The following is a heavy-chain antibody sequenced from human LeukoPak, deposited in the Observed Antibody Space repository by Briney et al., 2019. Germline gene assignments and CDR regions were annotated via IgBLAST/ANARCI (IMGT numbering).Heavy chain of an antibody. CDR2: INHSGST. J-gene: IGHJ4*02. D-gene: IGHD6-19*01. Sequence: SETLSLTCTVSGGSISSYYWSWIRQPPGKGLEWIGEINHSGSTNYNPSLKSRVTISVDTSKNQFSLRLSSVTAADTAVYYCASQDSGWFGYWGQGTLVTVSS. CDR3: ASQDSGWFGY. V-gene: IGHV4-34*01. CDR1: GGSISSYY.